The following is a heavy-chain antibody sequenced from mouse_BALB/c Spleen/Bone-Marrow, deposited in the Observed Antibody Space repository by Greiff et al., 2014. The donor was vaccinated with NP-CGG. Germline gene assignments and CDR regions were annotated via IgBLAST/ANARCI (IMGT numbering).Heavy chain of an antibody. CDR1: GFNIKDTY. CDR2: IDPANGNT. D-gene: IGHD4-1*01. J-gene: IGHJ4*01. CDR3: ARWEYYAMDY. V-gene: IGHV14-3*02. Sequence: VHVKQSGAELVKPGASVKLSCTASGFNIKDTYMHWVKQRPEQGLEWIGRIDPANGNTKYDPKFQGKATITADTSSNTAYLQLSGLTSEDTAVYYCARWEYYAMDYWGQGTSVTVSS.